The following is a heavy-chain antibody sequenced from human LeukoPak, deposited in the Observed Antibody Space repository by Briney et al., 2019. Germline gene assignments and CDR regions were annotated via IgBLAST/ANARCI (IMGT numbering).Heavy chain of an antibody. CDR1: GGSISSYY. Sequence: SETLSLTCTVSGGSISSYYWSWIRQPPGKGLEWIGYIYYSGSTNYNPSLKSRVTISVDTSKNQFSLKLSSVTAADTAVYYCARARDYCYDSSGYFDYWGQGTLVTVSS. V-gene: IGHV4-59*01. CDR3: ARARDYCYDSSGYFDY. J-gene: IGHJ4*02. CDR2: IYYSGST. D-gene: IGHD3-22*01.